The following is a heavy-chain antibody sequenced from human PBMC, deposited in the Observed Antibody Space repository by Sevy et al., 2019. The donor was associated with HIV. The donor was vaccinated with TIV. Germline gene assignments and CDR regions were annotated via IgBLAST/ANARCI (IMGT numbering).Heavy chain of an antibody. CDR3: AKGTMVAAMDIHEPFDA. Sequence: GGSLRLSCAASGFTFDDYGMHWVRQAPGKGLEWVSGLTWTSSSITYADSVKGRFTVWRDNAKNSLYLQMTNLRADDTAFYFCAKGTMVAAMDIHEPFDAWGQGTMVTVSS. V-gene: IGHV3-9*01. CDR1: GFTFDDYG. D-gene: IGHD5-18*01. J-gene: IGHJ3*01. CDR2: LTWTSSSI.